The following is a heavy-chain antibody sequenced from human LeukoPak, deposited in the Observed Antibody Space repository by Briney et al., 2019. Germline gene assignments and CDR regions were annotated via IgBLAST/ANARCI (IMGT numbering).Heavy chain of an antibody. Sequence: SETLSLTCTVSGGSISSGDYYWSWIRQPPGKGLEWIGYIYYSGSTYYNPSLKSRVTISVDTSKNQFSLKLSSVTAADTAVYYCARSGYSYLAGIYYWGQGTLVTVSS. D-gene: IGHD5-18*01. CDR1: GGSISSGDYY. CDR2: IYYSGST. CDR3: ARSGYSYLAGIYY. V-gene: IGHV4-30-4*01. J-gene: IGHJ4*02.